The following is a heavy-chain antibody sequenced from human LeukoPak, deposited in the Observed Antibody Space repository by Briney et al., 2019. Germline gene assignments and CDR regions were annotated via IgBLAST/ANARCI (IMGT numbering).Heavy chain of an antibody. J-gene: IGHJ5*02. V-gene: IGHV3-53*01. CDR1: GFTASSNY. CDR2: IYSGGST. CDR3: ARGVGPRGVDWFDP. Sequence: GGSLRLSCAASGFTASSNYMSWVRQAPGKGLEWVSVIYSGGSTYYADSVKGRFTISRDNSKNTLYLQMNSLRAEDTAVYYCARGVGPRGVDWFDPWARGPWSPSPQ. D-gene: IGHD2-15*01.